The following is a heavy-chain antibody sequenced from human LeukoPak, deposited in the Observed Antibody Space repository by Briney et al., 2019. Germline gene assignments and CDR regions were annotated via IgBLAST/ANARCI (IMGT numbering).Heavy chain of an antibody. J-gene: IGHJ4*02. CDR2: INHSGST. CDR3: ARDRMVRGVYDY. D-gene: IGHD3-10*01. CDR1: GGSFSGYY. Sequence: ETLSLTCAVYGGSFSGYYWSWIRQPPGKGLEWIGEINHSGSTNYNPSLKSRVTISVDTSKNQFSLKLSSVTAADTAVYYCARDRMVRGVYDYWGQGTLVTVSS. V-gene: IGHV4-34*01.